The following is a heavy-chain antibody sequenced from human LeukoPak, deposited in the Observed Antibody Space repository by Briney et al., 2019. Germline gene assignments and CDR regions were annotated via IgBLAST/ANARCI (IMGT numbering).Heavy chain of an antibody. CDR2: VRSKPNNYAT. J-gene: IGHJ4*02. V-gene: IGHV3-73*01. CDR3: SSPAHDFDVWSGYYSF. CDR1: GFIFSDSA. D-gene: IGHD3-3*01. Sequence: GGSLRLSCAASGFIFSDSAMHWVRQASGKGLEWVGHVRSKPNNYATEYAASVKGRFTISRDDSKNTAYLQMNSLKTEDTAVYYCSSPAHDFDVWSGYYSFWGPGSLVTVSS.